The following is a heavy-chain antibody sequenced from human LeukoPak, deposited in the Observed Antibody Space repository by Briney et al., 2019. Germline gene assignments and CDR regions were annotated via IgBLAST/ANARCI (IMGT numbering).Heavy chain of an antibody. J-gene: IGHJ4*02. CDR3: ARNLIGGPAALIDF. V-gene: IGHV3-48*02. D-gene: IGHD2-2*01. CDR2: ITGSGNSV. CDR1: GFTFTRYW. Sequence: GGSLRLSCAASGFTFTRYWMHWVRQVPGKGLEWVSYITGSGNSVYYADSVEGRFTISRDNAKNSLYLQMESLRDEDTAVYYCARNLIGGPAALIDFWGQGALVTLSS.